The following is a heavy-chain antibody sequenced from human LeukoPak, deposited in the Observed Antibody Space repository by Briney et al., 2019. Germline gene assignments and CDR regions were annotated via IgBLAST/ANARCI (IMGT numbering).Heavy chain of an antibody. J-gene: IGHJ4*02. CDR2: ISSSSSYI. Sequence: KPGGSLTLSCAASGFTFSSYSMNWVRQAPGKGLEWGSSISSSSSYIYYADSVKGRFTISIDNAKNSLYLQMNSLRAEDTAVSYCARGVATINHALGYWGQGPLVTVSS. CDR3: ARGVATINHALGY. V-gene: IGHV3-21*01. D-gene: IGHD5-12*01. CDR1: GFTFSSYS.